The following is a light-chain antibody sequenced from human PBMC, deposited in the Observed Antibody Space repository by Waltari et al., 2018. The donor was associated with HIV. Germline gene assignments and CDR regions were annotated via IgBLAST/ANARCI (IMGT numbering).Light chain of an antibody. CDR2: STN. CDR1: TGAVPSGYY. J-gene: IGLJ3*02. CDR3: LLYYGGVWV. Sequence: QTVVTQEPSLTVSPGGTVTFTCASSTGAVPSGYYPHWFQQKPGQAPRALIYSTNNKHSWTPARFSGFLFGGKAALTLSRAQPEDEAEYFCLLYYGGVWVFGGGTELTVL. V-gene: IGLV7-43*01.